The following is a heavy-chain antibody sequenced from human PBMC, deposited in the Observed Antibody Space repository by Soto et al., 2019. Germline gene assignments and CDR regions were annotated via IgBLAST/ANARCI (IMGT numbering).Heavy chain of an antibody. J-gene: IGHJ5*02. V-gene: IGHV5-10-1*01. CDR1: GYSFTSYW. D-gene: IGHD2-2*01. CDR2: IDPSDSYT. Sequence: HGESLKISCKGSGYSFTSYWISWVRQMPGKGLEWMGRIDPSDSYTNYSPSFQGHVTISADKSISTAYLQWSSLKASDTAMYYCASRIRYCSSTSCSSGVGDDPWGQGTLVTVSS. CDR3: ASRIRYCSSTSCSSGVGDDP.